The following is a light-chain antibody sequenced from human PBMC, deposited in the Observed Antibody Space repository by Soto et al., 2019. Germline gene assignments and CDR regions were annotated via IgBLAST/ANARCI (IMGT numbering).Light chain of an antibody. CDR3: QQRSNGGT. Sequence: EIVLTQSPATLSLSPGERATLSCRASQSVSSYLAWYQQKPGQAPRLLIYDASNRATGIPARFSGSGSGTDFPLTISSLEPEDFAVYYCQQRSNGGTFGQGTKLEIK. J-gene: IGKJ2*01. CDR1: QSVSSY. V-gene: IGKV3-11*01. CDR2: DAS.